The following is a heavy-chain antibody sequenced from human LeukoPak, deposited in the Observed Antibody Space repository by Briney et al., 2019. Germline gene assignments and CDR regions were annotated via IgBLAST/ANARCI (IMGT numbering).Heavy chain of an antibody. Sequence: PSETLSPTCTVSGGSISSYYWSWIRQPPGKGLEWIGYIYYSGSTNYNPSHKSRVTISVDTSKNQFSLKLSSVTAADTAVYYCARESRYYYDSSGYWDAFDIWGQGTMVTVSS. CDR1: GGSISSYY. CDR3: ARESRYYYDSSGYWDAFDI. V-gene: IGHV4-59*01. CDR2: IYYSGST. D-gene: IGHD3-22*01. J-gene: IGHJ3*02.